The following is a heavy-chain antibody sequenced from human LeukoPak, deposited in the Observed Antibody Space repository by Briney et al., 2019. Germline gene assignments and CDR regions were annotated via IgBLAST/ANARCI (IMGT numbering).Heavy chain of an antibody. Sequence: TGGSLRLSCAASGFTFTSYWMTWVRQAPGKGLEWVANINKDGSEKQYVDSVKGRFTISRDNPKNSVYLQMSSLRVEDSAVYYCARDPVQDFDFWGQGIMVTVSS. CDR2: INKDGSEK. CDR3: ARDPVQDFDF. V-gene: IGHV3-7*01. J-gene: IGHJ4*02. CDR1: GFTFTSYW.